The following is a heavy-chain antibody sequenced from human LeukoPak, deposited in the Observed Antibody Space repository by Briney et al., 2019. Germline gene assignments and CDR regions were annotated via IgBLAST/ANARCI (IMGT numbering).Heavy chain of an antibody. J-gene: IGHJ4*02. CDR3: ARGRIPFDY. V-gene: IGHV4-34*01. Sequence: SETLSLTCAVYGGSFSGYYWSWIRQPPGKGLEWIGEINHSGSTNYDPSLKSRVTISVDTSKNQFSLKLSSVTAADTAVYYCARGRIPFDYWGQGTLVTVSS. CDR2: INHSGST. D-gene: IGHD2-2*02. CDR1: GGSFSGYY.